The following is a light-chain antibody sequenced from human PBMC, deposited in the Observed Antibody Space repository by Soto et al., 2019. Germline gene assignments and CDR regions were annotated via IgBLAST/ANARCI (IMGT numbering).Light chain of an antibody. CDR2: EVS. CDR1: SSDVGGYSY. J-gene: IGLJ2*01. CDR3: SSYAGSNNLV. Sequence: QSALTQPPSASGSPGQSVTISCTGTSSDVGGYSYVSWYQQHPGKAPKLMIYEVSKRLSGVPDRFSGSKSGNTASLTVSGLQAEDEADYYCSSYAGSNNLVFGGGTKLTVL. V-gene: IGLV2-8*01.